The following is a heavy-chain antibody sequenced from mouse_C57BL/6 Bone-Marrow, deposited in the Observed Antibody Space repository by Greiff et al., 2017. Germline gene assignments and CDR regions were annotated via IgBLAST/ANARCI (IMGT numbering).Heavy chain of an antibody. J-gene: IGHJ3*01. V-gene: IGHV1-69*01. D-gene: IGHD2-4*01. CDR1: GYTFTSYT. Sequence: QVQLQQPGAELVMPGASVKLSCKASGYTFTSYTMHWVKQRPGQCLEWIGEIDPSDSYTNYTQKFKGKSTLTVDKSSSTAYMQLSRLTSEDSAVYYCARNYDYDVEFAYWGQGTLVTVSA. CDR2: IDPSDSYT. CDR3: ARNYDYDVEFAY.